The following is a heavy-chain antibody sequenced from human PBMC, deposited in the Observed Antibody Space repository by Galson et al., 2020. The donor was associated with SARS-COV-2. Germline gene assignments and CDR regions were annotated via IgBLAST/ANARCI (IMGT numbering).Heavy chain of an antibody. CDR3: ARGGGSWFDP. CDR1: GFTFSSYA. J-gene: IGHJ5*02. V-gene: IGHV3-30-3*01. D-gene: IGHD2-15*01. CDR2: ISYDGSNK. Sequence: TGGSLRLSCAASGFTFSSYAMHWVRQAPGKGLEWVAVISYDGSNKYYADSVKGRFTISRDNSKNTLYLQMNSLRAEDTAVYYCARGGGSWFDPWGQGTLVTVSS.